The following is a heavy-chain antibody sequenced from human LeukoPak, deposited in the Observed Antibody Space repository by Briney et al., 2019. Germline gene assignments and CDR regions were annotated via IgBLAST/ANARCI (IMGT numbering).Heavy chain of an antibody. Sequence: ASVKVSCKASGYTFTSYYIHWVRQAPGQGLELMGIINPSGGSTSYAQKFQGRVTMTRDTSTGTVYMELSSLRSEDTAVYYCARAAGATNFDYWGQGTLVTVSS. J-gene: IGHJ4*02. CDR2: INPSGGST. D-gene: IGHD1-26*01. V-gene: IGHV1-46*01. CDR1: GYTFTSYY. CDR3: ARAAGATNFDY.